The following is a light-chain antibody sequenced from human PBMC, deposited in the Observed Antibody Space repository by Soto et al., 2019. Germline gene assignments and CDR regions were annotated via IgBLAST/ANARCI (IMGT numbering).Light chain of an antibody. CDR1: QSVGSS. J-gene: IGKJ2*01. CDR3: QQRSNWPRT. Sequence: EIVLTQSPATLSLSPGERATLSCRASQSVGSSLAWFQHKPDQAPRLLIYDASNRATGIPARFSGSGSGTDFTLTISSLEPEDFAVYYCQQRSNWPRTFGQGTKLEIK. V-gene: IGKV3-11*01. CDR2: DAS.